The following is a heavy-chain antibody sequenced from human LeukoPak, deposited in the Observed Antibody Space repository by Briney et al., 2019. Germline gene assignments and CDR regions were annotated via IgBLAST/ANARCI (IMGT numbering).Heavy chain of an antibody. J-gene: IGHJ3*02. Sequence: GGSLRLSCAASGFTFSDYYMTWIRQAPGKGLEWVSFISSGAISIYYADSVKGRFTISRDNAKNSLYLQMNSLRVEDTAVYYCARDLTHYYDNSGENAFDIWGQGTMVTVSS. D-gene: IGHD3-22*01. V-gene: IGHV3-11*01. CDR3: ARDLTHYYDNSGENAFDI. CDR1: GFTFSDYY. CDR2: ISSGAISI.